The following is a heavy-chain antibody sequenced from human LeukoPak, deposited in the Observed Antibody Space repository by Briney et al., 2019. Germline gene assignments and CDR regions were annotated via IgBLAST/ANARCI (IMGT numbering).Heavy chain of an antibody. D-gene: IGHD3-9*01. Sequence: GGSLRLSCAASGFTFSDYYMSWIRQAPGKGLEWVSYISSSGSTIYYADSVKGRFTISRDNAKNSLYLQMNSLRAEDTAVYYCAKALPIMYDILTGPCIDYWGQGTLVTVSS. J-gene: IGHJ4*02. CDR3: AKALPIMYDILTGPCIDY. V-gene: IGHV3-11*04. CDR2: ISSSGSTI. CDR1: GFTFSDYY.